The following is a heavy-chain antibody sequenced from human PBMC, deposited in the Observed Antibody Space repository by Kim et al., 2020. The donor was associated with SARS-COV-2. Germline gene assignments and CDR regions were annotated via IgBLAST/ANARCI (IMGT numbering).Heavy chain of an antibody. J-gene: IGHJ4*02. V-gene: IGHV3-23*01. CDR2: SNGIT. D-gene: IGHD2-21*02. CDR3: ARGVTY. Sequence: SNGITSYIDSVKGRFTISRDNSKNTMYLQMINLRADDTALYFCARGVTYWGQGTLVTVSP.